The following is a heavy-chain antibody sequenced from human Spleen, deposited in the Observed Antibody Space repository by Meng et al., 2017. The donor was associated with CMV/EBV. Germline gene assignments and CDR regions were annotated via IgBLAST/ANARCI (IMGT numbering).Heavy chain of an antibody. CDR1: RGSINSGDSY. CDR3: ARDREGPSMVRKDYYLDL. V-gene: IGHV4-31*03. CDR2: VHHSGST. D-gene: IGHD4-23*01. Sequence: SETLSLTCTVSRGSINSGDSYWTWIRQHPGKGLEWIGYVHHSGSTYYNPSLKSRVTISVDTFRNQFSLHLSSATAADTAMYFCARDREGPSMVRKDYYLDLWGQGTPVTVSS. J-gene: IGHJ4*02.